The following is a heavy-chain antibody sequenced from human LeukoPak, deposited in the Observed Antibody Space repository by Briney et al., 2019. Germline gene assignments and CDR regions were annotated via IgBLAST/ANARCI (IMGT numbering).Heavy chain of an antibody. Sequence: SETLSLTCTDSGGSISSYYWSWIRQPPGKGLEWIGYIYYSGSTNYNPSLKSRVTISVDTSKNQFSLKLSSVTAADTAVYYCARAIVVVVAAIGETGEFDPWGQGTLVTVSS. CDR3: ARAIVVVVAAIGETGEFDP. CDR2: IYYSGST. V-gene: IGHV4-59*01. CDR1: GGSISSYY. J-gene: IGHJ5*02. D-gene: IGHD2-15*01.